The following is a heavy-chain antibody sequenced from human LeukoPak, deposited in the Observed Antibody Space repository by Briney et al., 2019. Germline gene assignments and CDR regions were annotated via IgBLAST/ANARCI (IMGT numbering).Heavy chain of an antibody. CDR2: ISYDGSNK. CDR3: AKTTPYSSSYYFDY. Sequence: PGGSLRLSCAASGFTFSSYGMHWVRQAPGKGLEWVAVISYDGSNKYYADSVKGRFTISRDNSKNTLYLQVNSLRAEDTAVYYCAKTTPYSSSYYFDYWGQGTLVTVSS. CDR1: GFTFSSYG. V-gene: IGHV3-30*18. J-gene: IGHJ4*02. D-gene: IGHD6-13*01.